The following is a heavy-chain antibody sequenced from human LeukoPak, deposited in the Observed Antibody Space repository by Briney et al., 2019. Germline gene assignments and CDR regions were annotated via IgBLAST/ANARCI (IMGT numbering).Heavy chain of an antibody. V-gene: IGHV3-23*01. J-gene: IGHJ6*02. CDR3: ANGGARGMDV. CDR1: GFSFSSYA. Sequence: PGGSLRLSCAASGFSFSSYAMSWVRQAPGKELEWVSAISGSGSSTYYADSVKGRFTISRDNSKNTLYLQMSSLRAEDTAVYYCANGGARGMDVWGQGTTVTVSS. CDR2: ISGSGSST. D-gene: IGHD3-16*01.